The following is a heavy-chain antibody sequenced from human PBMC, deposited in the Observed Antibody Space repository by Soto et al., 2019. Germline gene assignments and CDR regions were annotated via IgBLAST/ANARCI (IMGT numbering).Heavy chain of an antibody. CDR2: MSAYNGNT. CDR3: ASGGQRLDYYYYGMDV. V-gene: IGHV1-18*01. Sequence: QVQLVQSGAEVKKPGASVKVSCKASGYTFTSYGISWVRQAPGQGLEWMGWMSAYNGNTNYAQKLQGRVTMTTDTSTSTAYMELRSLRSDDTAVYSCASGGQRLDYYYYGMDVWGQGTTVTVSS. CDR1: GYTFTSYG. D-gene: IGHD6-25*01. J-gene: IGHJ6*02.